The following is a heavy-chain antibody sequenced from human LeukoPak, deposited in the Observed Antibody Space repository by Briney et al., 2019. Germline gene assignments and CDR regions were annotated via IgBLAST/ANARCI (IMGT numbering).Heavy chain of an antibody. CDR2: ISRSGGST. Sequence: GGSLRLSCAASGFTFSSYAMSWVRQAPGKGLEWVSSISRSGGSTYYADSVKGRFTISRDNSKNTLYLQMNSLRAEGTAVYYCAKEGDSGWALKNFDYWGQGTLVTVSS. D-gene: IGHD6-19*01. CDR1: GFTFSSYA. V-gene: IGHV3-23*01. CDR3: AKEGDSGWALKNFDY. J-gene: IGHJ4*02.